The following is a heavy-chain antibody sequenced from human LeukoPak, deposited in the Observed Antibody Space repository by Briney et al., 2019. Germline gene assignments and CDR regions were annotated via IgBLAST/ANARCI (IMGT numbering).Heavy chain of an antibody. CDR1: GFTFSSYA. CDR2: ISYDGSNK. D-gene: IGHD2-2*01. J-gene: IGHJ6*02. Sequence: PGGSLRLSCAASGFTFSSYAMHWVRQAPGKGLEWAAVISYDGSNKYYADSVKGRFTISRDNSKNTLYLQMNSLRAEDTAVYYCARVGPSEYQVLYYYGMDVWDQGTTVTVSS. V-gene: IGHV3-30-3*01. CDR3: ARVGPSEYQVLYYYGMDV.